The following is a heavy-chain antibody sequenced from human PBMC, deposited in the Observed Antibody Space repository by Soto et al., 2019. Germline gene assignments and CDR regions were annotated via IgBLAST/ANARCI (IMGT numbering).Heavy chain of an antibody. CDR3: ARATSISRVLY. CDR1: GYTFTSYA. CDR2: INAGNGNT. J-gene: IGHJ4*02. V-gene: IGHV1-3*01. Sequence: ASVKVSWKASGYTFTSYAMHWVRQAPGQRLEWMGWINAGNGNTKYSQKFQGRVTITRDTSASTAYMELSSLRSEDTAVYYCARATSISRVLYWGQGTLVTVSS. D-gene: IGHD3-10*01.